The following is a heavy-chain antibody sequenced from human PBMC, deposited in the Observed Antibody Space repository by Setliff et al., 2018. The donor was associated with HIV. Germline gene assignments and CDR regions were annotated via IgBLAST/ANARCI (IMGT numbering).Heavy chain of an antibody. J-gene: IGHJ5*02. CDR1: GGSISTYY. CDR2: VSTSGST. CDR3: ARGQYCGGGSCYSPSYNWFDP. Sequence: ETLSLTCTVSGGSISTYYWSWIRQPAGKGLEWIGRVSTSGSTKYNPSLKSRVTMSLDTSKNEFSLKLSSVTAADTAVYYCARGQYCGGGSCYSPSYNWFDPWGQGTLVTVSS. D-gene: IGHD2-15*01. V-gene: IGHV4-4*07.